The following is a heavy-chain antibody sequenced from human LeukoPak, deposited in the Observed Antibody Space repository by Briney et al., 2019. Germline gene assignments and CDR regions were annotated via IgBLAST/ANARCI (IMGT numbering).Heavy chain of an antibody. CDR2: ISAYNGNT. V-gene: IGHV1-18*01. Sequence: ASVKVSCKASGYTFTSYDINWVRQAPGQGLEWMGWISAYNGNTKYAQKLQGRVTMTTDISTSTAYMELRSLRSDDTAVYYCARDARDVLLWFGEFSPWGQGTLVTVSS. CDR1: GYTFTSYD. CDR3: ARDARDVLLWFGEFSP. D-gene: IGHD3-10*01. J-gene: IGHJ5*02.